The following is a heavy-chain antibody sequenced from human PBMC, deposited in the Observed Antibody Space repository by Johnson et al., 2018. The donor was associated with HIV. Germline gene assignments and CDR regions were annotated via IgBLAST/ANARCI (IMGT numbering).Heavy chain of an antibody. CDR2: ISCSGSST. J-gene: IGHJ3*02. D-gene: IGHD6-6*01. CDR1: GFTFSSYA. CDR3: ANLYSISSYAFDI. Sequence: VQLVESGGGVVQPGGSLRLSCAASGFTFSSYAMNWVRQAPGKGLEWVSGISCSGSSTYYADSVKGRFTISRDNSKNTLYLKMNSLRAEDTAVYYCANLYSISSYAFDIWGQGTMVTVSS. V-gene: IGHV3-23*04.